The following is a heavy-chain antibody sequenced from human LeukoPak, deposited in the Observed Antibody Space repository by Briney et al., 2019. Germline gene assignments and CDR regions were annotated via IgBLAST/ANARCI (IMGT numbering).Heavy chain of an antibody. CDR2: IYSGGST. V-gene: IGHV3-66*02. D-gene: IGHD4-17*01. J-gene: IGHJ4*02. CDR1: GFTVSSNY. Sequence: GGSLRLSCAASGFTVSSNYMSWVRQAPGKGLEWASVIYSGGSTYYADSVKGRFTISRDNSKNTLYLQMNSLRAEDTAVYYCAADTVTIRGALSYWGQGTLVTVSS. CDR3: AADTVTIRGALSY.